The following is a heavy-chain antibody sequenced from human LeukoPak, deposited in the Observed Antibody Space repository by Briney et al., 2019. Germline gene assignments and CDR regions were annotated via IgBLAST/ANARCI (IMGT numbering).Heavy chain of an antibody. V-gene: IGHV3-11*04. CDR1: GFTFSDYY. J-gene: IGHJ3*02. D-gene: IGHD3-10*01. CDR2: ISSSGSTI. CDR3: ARWERSYYNMVFDI. Sequence: PGGSLRLSCAASGFTFSDYYMSWIRQAPGKGLEWVSYISSSGSTIYYADSVKGRFTISRDNAKNSLYLQMNSLRAEDTAVYYCARWERSYYNMVFDIWGQGTMVTVSS.